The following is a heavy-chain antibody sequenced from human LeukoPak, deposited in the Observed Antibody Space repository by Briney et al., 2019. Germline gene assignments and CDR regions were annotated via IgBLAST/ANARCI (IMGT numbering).Heavy chain of an antibody. V-gene: IGHV4-30-2*01. Sequence: MPSQTLSLTCAVSGGSISSGGYSWSWIRQPPGKGLEWIGYIYHSGSTYYNPSLKSRVTISVDRSKNQFSLKLSSVTAADTAVYYCARGNDGYSYGTFFDYWGQGTLVTVSS. CDR1: GGSISSGGYS. D-gene: IGHD5-18*01. J-gene: IGHJ4*02. CDR3: ARGNDGYSYGTFFDY. CDR2: IYHSGST.